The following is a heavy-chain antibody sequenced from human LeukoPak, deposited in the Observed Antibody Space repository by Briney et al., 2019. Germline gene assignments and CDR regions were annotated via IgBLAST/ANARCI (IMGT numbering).Heavy chain of an antibody. V-gene: IGHV1-18*01. Sequence: ASVKVSCKASGYTFTSYGISWVRQAPGQGLEWMGWISAYNGNTNYAQKLQGRVTMTTDTSTSTAYVELRSLRSDDTAVYYCARDFYDILTDDYYYYYGMDVWGQGTTVTVSS. CDR2: ISAYNGNT. J-gene: IGHJ6*02. D-gene: IGHD3-9*01. CDR1: GYTFTSYG. CDR3: ARDFYDILTDDYYYYYGMDV.